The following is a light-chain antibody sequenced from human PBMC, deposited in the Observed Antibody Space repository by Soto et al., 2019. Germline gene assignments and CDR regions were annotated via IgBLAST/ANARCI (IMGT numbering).Light chain of an antibody. CDR2: GAS. Sequence: IVMTQSPATLSVSPGERATLSCRASQSIDNRLAWYQQRPGQAPRLLIYGASTRATGIPARFSGRGSGTEFTLTISGLQSEDFGVYYCQQYKNWRTFGQGTNVETK. CDR1: QSIDNR. J-gene: IGKJ1*01. V-gene: IGKV3-15*01. CDR3: QQYKNWRT.